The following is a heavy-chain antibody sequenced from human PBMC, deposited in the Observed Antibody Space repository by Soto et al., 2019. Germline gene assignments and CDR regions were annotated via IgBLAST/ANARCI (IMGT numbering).Heavy chain of an antibody. J-gene: IGHJ6*02. CDR3: ARSPLTGDYYYGMDV. D-gene: IGHD7-27*01. Sequence: GESQKISCKGSGYSFTSYWSSWVRQIPGKGLEWMGRIDPSDSYTNYSPSFQGHVTISADKSISTAYLQWSSLKASDTAMYYCARSPLTGDYYYGMDVWGQGTTVTVSS. CDR1: GYSFTSYW. V-gene: IGHV5-10-1*01. CDR2: IDPSDSYT.